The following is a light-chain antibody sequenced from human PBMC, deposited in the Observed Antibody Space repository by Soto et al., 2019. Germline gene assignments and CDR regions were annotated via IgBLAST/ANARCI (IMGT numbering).Light chain of an antibody. J-gene: IGKJ1*01. CDR3: QQRGNRPPWT. CDR2: DAS. CDR1: QSVGKY. V-gene: IGKV3-11*01. Sequence: IVMTQSPATRSLSPGERATLSCRASQSVGKYLVWYQQKPGQAPRLLIYDASNRATGIPARFSGSGSGTDFTRTISSLEPEDLAVYYCQQRGNRPPWTFGQGTKVDIK.